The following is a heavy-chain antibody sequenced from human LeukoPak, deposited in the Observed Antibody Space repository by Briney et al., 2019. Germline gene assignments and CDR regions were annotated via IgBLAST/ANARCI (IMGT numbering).Heavy chain of an antibody. Sequence: GGSLRLSCAASGFTFSSYAMHWVRQAPGKGLEWVAVISYDESNKYYADSVKGRFTISRDNSKNTLFLQMNSLRPDDTAVYYCAREPFYYDTSGPLGPWGQGTLITVSS. J-gene: IGHJ5*02. CDR3: AREPFYYDTSGPLGP. V-gene: IGHV3-30-3*01. D-gene: IGHD3-22*01. CDR1: GFTFSSYA. CDR2: ISYDESNK.